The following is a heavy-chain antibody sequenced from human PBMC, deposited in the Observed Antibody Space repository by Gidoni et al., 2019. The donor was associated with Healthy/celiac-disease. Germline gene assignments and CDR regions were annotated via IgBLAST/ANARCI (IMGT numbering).Heavy chain of an antibody. CDR2: ISSSSSYT. V-gene: IGHV3-11*05. CDR3: ARSTAAANWFDP. D-gene: IGHD2-2*01. J-gene: IGHJ5*02. CDR1: GFTFSDYY. Sequence: QVQLVESGGGLVKPGGSLRLSCAASGFTFSDYYMSWSRQAPGKGLEWVSYISSSSSYTNYADSVKGRFTISRDNAKNSLYLQMNSLRAEDTAVYYCARSTAAANWFDPWGQGTLVTVSS.